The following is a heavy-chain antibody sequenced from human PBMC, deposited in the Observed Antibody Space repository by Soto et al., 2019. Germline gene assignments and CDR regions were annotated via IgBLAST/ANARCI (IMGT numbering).Heavy chain of an antibody. Sequence: PGGSLRLSCAASGVTFSSYAMSWVRQAPGKGLEWGSASRGSGGSTHYADAGKRRFTISRDNSKNTLYLQMTSLRAEDTAVYYCAQRTSGTRFVSGWSWLGRWRQGALATVSS. CDR3: AQRTSGTRFVSGWSWLGR. J-gene: IGHJ5*02. CDR2: SRGSGGST. D-gene: IGHD6-19*01. V-gene: IGHV3-23*01. CDR1: GVTFSSYA.